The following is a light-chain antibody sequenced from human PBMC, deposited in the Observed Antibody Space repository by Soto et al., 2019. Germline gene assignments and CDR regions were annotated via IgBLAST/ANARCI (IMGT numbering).Light chain of an antibody. J-gene: IGLJ2*01. V-gene: IGLV2-14*01. CDR3: TSYTSSRTLV. CDR1: SSDVGGYNY. CDR2: DVS. Sequence: QSAVTQPASVSGSPGQSITISCTGNSSDVGGYNYVSWYQQHPGKAPKLMIYDVSNRPSGVSNRFSGSKSSNTASLTISGLQAEAEPDYYCTSYTSSRTLVFGGGTKLTVL.